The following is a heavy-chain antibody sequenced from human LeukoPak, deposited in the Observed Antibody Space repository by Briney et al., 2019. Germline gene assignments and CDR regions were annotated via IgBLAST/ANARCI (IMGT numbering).Heavy chain of an antibody. CDR3: ARVPLRTIFGVVISVGAFDI. CDR2: IIPILGIA. Sequence: EASVKVSCKASGGTFSSYAISWVRQAPGQGLEWMGRIIPILGIANYAQKFQGRVTMTKDTSTSTVYMELSSLRSEDTAVYYCARVPLRTIFGVVISVGAFDIWGQGTMVTVSS. J-gene: IGHJ3*02. D-gene: IGHD3-3*01. CDR1: GGTFSSYA. V-gene: IGHV1-69*04.